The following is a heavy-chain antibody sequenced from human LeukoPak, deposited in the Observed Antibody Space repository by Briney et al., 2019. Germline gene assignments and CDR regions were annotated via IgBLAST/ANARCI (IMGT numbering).Heavy chain of an antibody. CDR3: ARDSQQQLAKNFDY. J-gene: IGHJ4*02. D-gene: IGHD6-13*01. CDR1: GYTFTIYG. Sequence: ASVTVSFKASGYTFTIYGISWVRQAPGQGQEWMGWISAYNGNTNYAQKLQGRVTMTTDTSTSTPYMEPRSLRSDDTAVYYCARDSQQQLAKNFDYWGQGTLVTVSS. CDR2: ISAYNGNT. V-gene: IGHV1-18*01.